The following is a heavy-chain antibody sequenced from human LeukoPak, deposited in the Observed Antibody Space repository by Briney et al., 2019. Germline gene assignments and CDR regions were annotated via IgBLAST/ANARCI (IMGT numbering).Heavy chain of an antibody. D-gene: IGHD4-17*01. Sequence: ASVKVSCKASGYTFTGYYMHWVRQAPGQGLEWMGWINPNSGGTNYAQKFQGRVAMTRGTSISTAYMELSRVRSDDTAVYYCAKDQDYGDYFDYWGQGTLVTVSS. CDR3: AKDQDYGDYFDY. CDR1: GYTFTGYY. V-gene: IGHV1-2*02. J-gene: IGHJ4*02. CDR2: INPNSGGT.